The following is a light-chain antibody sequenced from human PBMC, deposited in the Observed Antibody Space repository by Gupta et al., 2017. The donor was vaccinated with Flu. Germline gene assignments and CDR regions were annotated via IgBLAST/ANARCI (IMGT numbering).Light chain of an antibody. J-gene: IGLJ2*01. CDR3: QAWDSSTDR. Sequence: SSELTQPPSVSVSPGQTASITCSGDKLGDKYACWYQQKPGQSPVLVIYQDSKRPSGIPERFSGSNSGNTATLTISGTQAMDEDDYYCQAWDSSTDRFGGGTKLTVL. CDR2: QDS. CDR1: KLGDKY. V-gene: IGLV3-1*01.